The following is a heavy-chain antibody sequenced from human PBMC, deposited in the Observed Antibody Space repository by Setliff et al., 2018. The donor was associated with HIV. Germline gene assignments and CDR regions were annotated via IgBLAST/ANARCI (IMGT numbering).Heavy chain of an antibody. J-gene: IGHJ4*02. CDR1: GYILTELS. V-gene: IGHV1-24*01. Sequence: GASVKVSCKVSGYILTELSMHWVRQAPGKGLEWMGGFDPEDGETIYTQKFQGRVTMTEDTSTDTAYMELSSLRSEDTAVYYCATVDEGVRGVINYYFDYWGQGTLVTVSS. CDR2: FDPEDGET. D-gene: IGHD3-10*01. CDR3: ATVDEGVRGVINYYFDY.